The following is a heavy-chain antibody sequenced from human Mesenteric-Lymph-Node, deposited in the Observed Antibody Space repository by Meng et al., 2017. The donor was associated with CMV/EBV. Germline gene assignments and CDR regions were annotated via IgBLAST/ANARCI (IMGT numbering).Heavy chain of an antibody. Sequence: TVSRGSINSVGYYWAWVRHRPGQGLEWIGYINYRGSTDSNPSLKSRISISVDTSKNQFSLNLRFVTAADTAVYYCARDSVAASGLDFWGQGALVTVSS. CDR2: INYRGST. D-gene: IGHD6-19*01. V-gene: IGHV4-31*02. CDR3: ARDSVAASGLDF. J-gene: IGHJ4*02. CDR1: RGSINSVGYY.